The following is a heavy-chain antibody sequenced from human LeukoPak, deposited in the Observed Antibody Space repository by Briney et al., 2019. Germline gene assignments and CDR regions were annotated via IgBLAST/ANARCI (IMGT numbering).Heavy chain of an antibody. D-gene: IGHD3-16*01. Sequence: GESLKISCEGSGYIFTNSWIGWVRQMPGKGLEWMGIIYPYDSDTRYNPSFQGQVTISADKSISTAYLQWSSLKASDTAMYYCARPAGGYVEAFDIWGQGTMVTVSS. CDR2: IYPYDSDT. V-gene: IGHV5-51*01. J-gene: IGHJ3*02. CDR1: GYIFTNSW. CDR3: ARPAGGYVEAFDI.